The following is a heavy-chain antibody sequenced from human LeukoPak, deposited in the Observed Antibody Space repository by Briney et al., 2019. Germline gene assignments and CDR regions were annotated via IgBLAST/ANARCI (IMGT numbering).Heavy chain of an antibody. CDR1: GGRFKSYG. Sequence: SVKVSCKTTGGRFKSYGFSWERQAPGQGLEWMGGIIPVFDRPNYAQKFEGRVTITADKSTNTTYMEISRLTSDDTAVYYCARDAQWELRAFDVWGRGTMVIVSS. J-gene: IGHJ3*01. CDR3: ARDAQWELRAFDV. D-gene: IGHD1-7*01. V-gene: IGHV1-69*06. CDR2: IIPVFDRP.